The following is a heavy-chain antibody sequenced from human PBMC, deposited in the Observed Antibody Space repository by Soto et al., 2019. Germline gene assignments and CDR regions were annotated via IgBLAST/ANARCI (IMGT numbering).Heavy chain of an antibody. J-gene: IGHJ4*02. CDR3: ARGVNYGAGSFDY. CDR1: GFSFSDYS. V-gene: IGHV3-48*02. D-gene: IGHD3-10*01. Sequence: EVHLVESGGGLVQPGGSLRLSCAASGFSFSDYSMNWVRQAPGKGLGWFSYISGSGSSIHYADSVKGRFTISRDNSKNSLYLHMNILRDEDTAVYYWARGVNYGAGSFDYWGQGTLVTVSS. CDR2: ISGSGSSI.